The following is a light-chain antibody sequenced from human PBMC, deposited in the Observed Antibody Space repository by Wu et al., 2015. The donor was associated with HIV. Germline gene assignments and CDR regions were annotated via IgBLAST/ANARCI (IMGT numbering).Light chain of an antibody. V-gene: IGKV1-39*01. Sequence: DIQVTQSPSSLSASVGDRLTIICRASQNITKYLNWYQQKPGKGPKLLMFLVSNLQSGVPSRFSGSGSGTDFTLTISSLQPEDFATYFCQQSYSSPPNSFGQGTKLEIK. CDR1: QNITKY. J-gene: IGKJ2*03. CDR3: QQSYSSPPNS. CDR2: LVS.